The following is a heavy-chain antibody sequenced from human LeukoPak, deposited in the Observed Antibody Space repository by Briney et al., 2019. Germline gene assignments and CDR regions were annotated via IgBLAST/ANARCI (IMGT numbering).Heavy chain of an antibody. CDR3: ARDPRLRVAFDI. CDR1: GGSISSSSYY. Sequence: SETLSLTCTVSGGSISSSSYYWGWIRQPPGKGLEWIGSIYYSGSTYYNPSLKSRVTISVDTSKNQFSLKLSSVTAADTAVYYCARDPRLRVAFDIWGQGTMVTVSS. J-gene: IGHJ3*02. V-gene: IGHV4-39*07. CDR2: IYYSGST.